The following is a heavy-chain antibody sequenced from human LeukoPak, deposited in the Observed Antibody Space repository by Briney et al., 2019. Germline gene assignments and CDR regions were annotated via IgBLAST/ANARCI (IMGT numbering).Heavy chain of an antibody. CDR2: LSGSGITT. V-gene: IGHV3-23*01. Sequence: GGFLRLSCAASGFTFSNSAMSWVRQAPGKGLEWVSTLSGSGITTYYADSVKGRFTISRDNSKNTLYLQMNSLRAEDTAVYYCATGIYSSGWSYFDYWGHGTLVTVSS. J-gene: IGHJ4*01. CDR3: ATGIYSSGWSYFDY. D-gene: IGHD6-19*01. CDR1: GFTFSNSA.